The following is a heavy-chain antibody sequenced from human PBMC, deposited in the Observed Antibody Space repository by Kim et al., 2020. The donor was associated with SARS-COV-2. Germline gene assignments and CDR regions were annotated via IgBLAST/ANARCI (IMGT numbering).Heavy chain of an antibody. V-gene: IGHV3-23*01. CDR2: ISGGGVNK. D-gene: IGHD3-3*01. CDR3: AKVVVMDDYNYYYYYGMDV. CDR1: GFTFSSYA. J-gene: IGHJ6*01. Sequence: GGSLRLSCAASGFTFSSYAMSWVRQAPGKGLEWVSVISGGGVNKFYADSVRGRFTISRDNPKNTLYLQMNSLRDEDTALYYCAKVVVMDDYNYYYYYGMDV.